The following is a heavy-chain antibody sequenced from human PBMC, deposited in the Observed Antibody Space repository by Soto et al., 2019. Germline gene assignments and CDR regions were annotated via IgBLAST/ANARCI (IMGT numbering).Heavy chain of an antibody. V-gene: IGHV1-3*01. D-gene: IGHD3-3*02. CDR3: ARDTEKLGPRANDAFDI. CDR2: INVGSGNT. Sequence: ASVKVSCKAAGYTFSAYTMNWVRQAPGQSLEWMGWINVGSGNTRYSQNFQGRVSITRDTSASTVYMELTGLKSEDTAMYYCARDTEKLGPRANDAFDICRQGTMVTVS. J-gene: IGHJ3*02. CDR1: GYTFSAYT.